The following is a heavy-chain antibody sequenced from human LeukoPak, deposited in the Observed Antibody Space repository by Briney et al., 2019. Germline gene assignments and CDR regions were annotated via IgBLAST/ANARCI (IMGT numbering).Heavy chain of an antibody. CDR1: GFTVSSNY. CDR2: IYSGGST. D-gene: IGHD2-15*01. J-gene: IGHJ4*02. CDR3: AKDAPDIVVVVAATRLGI. Sequence: GGSLRLSCAASGFTVSSNYMSWVRQAPGKGLEWVSVIYSGGSTYYADSVKGRFTISRDNSKNTLYLQMNSLRAEDTAVYYCAKDAPDIVVVVAATRLGIWGQGTLVTVSS. V-gene: IGHV3-53*01.